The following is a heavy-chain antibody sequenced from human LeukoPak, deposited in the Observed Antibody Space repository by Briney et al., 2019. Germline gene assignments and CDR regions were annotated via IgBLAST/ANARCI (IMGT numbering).Heavy chain of an antibody. J-gene: IGHJ4*02. CDR3: ARATVPGGSDPWYFDY. CDR1: GSRFTSYW. CDR2: IYPGDSDT. Sequence: GGSLKISGQGSGSRFTSYWIGWVRQMPGKGLEWMGIIYPGDSDTRYRPSFQGQVTISADKSISTAYLQWSSLKASDTAMYYCARATVPGGSDPWYFDYWGQGTLVTVAS. V-gene: IGHV5-51*01. D-gene: IGHD2-8*02.